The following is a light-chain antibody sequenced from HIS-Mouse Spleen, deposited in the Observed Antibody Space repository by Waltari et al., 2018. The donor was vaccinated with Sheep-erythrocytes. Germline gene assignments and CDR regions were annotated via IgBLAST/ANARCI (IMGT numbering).Light chain of an antibody. V-gene: IGLV3-1*01. CDR3: QAWDSSTVV. Sequence: SYELTQPPSGSVSPGQTARLTGSCDALPQKLAYWYQQKPGHSPVLVIYQDSKRPSGIPERFSGSNSGNTATLTISGTQAMDEADYYCQAWDSSTVVFGGGTKLTVL. J-gene: IGLJ2*01. CDR2: QDS. CDR1: ALPQKL.